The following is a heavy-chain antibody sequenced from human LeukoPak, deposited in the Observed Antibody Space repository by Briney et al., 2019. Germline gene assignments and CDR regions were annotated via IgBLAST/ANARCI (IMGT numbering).Heavy chain of an antibody. D-gene: IGHD5-12*01. CDR2: IRYDGSNK. J-gene: IGHJ4*02. V-gene: IGHV3-30*02. CDR1: GFTVRSYA. Sequence: GGTLRLSCAASGFTVRSYAMTWVRQAPGKGLEWVAFIRYDGSNKYYADSVKGRFTISRDNSKNTLYLQMNSLRAEDTAVYYCARGPSGYHNTGGQGTLVTVSS. CDR3: ARGPSGYHNT.